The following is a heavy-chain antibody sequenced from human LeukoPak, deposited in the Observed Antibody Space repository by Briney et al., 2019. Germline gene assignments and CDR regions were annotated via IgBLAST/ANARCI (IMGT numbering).Heavy chain of an antibody. CDR1: GFSFSSSS. CDR2: ISSGSSTI. Sequence: GGSLRLSCAASGFSFSSSSMNWVRQAPGKGLEWVSYISSGSSTIYYADSVKGRFTISRDNAKNSLYLQMNSLRAEDAAVYYCASPMWDTAIHDYWGQGTLVTVSS. D-gene: IGHD5-18*01. J-gene: IGHJ4*02. V-gene: IGHV3-48*01. CDR3: ASPMWDTAIHDY.